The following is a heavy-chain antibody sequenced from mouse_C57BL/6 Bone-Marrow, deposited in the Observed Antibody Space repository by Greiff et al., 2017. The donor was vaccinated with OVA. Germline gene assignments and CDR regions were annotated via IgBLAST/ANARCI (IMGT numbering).Heavy chain of an antibody. CDR2: ISSGGSYT. V-gene: IGHV5-6*01. CDR3: ARRATEFAY. CDR1: GFTFSSYG. Sequence: EVQGVESGGDLVKPGGSLKLSCAASGFTFSSYGMSWVRQTPDKRLEWVATISSGGSYTYYPDSVKGRFTISRDNAKNTLYLQMSSLKSEDTAMYYCARRATEFAYWGQGTLVTVSA. J-gene: IGHJ3*01.